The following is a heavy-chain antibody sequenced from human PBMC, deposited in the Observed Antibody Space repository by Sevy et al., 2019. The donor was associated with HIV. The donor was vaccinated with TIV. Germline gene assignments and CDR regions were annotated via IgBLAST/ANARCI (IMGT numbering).Heavy chain of an antibody. D-gene: IGHD1-26*01. CDR1: GFTFSSYG. J-gene: IGHJ4*02. CDR3: ARASIVGATPDY. V-gene: IGHV3-33*01. Sequence: GGSLRLSCAASGFTFSSYGMHWVRQAPGKGLEWVAVIWYDGSNKYYADSVKGRFTISRDNSKNTLYLQMNSLRAEDTAVYYCARASIVGATPDYWGQGTLVTVSS. CDR2: IWYDGSNK.